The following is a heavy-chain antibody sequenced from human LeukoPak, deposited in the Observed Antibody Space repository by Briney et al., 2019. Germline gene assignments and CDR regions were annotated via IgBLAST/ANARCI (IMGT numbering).Heavy chain of an antibody. V-gene: IGHV1-8*01. Sequence: ASVTVSFTAAGYTFTTYDVNWLRQATGQGLEWMGWLNPNTGSTASPQKFQGRVTMTLNTSISTDYMELSSLRSDDTAVYYCAITTLDYWGQGTLVTVSS. D-gene: IGHD3-22*01. CDR2: LNPNTGST. J-gene: IGHJ4*02. CDR3: AITTLDY. CDR1: GYTFTTYD.